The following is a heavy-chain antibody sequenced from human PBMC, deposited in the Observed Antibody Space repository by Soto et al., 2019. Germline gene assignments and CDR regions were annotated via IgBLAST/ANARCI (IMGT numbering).Heavy chain of an antibody. CDR2: IRKKTNSYTT. CDR1: GLTFSDRY. J-gene: IGHJ4*02. D-gene: IGHD4-17*01. Sequence: GGSLRLSCAASGLTFSDRYMDWVRQAPGKGLEWVGRIRKKTNSYTTEYAASVKGRFIISRDDSTNLLYLQMSSLKTEDTAAYYCTTVTTVDYYFDYWGQGTLVTVSS. CDR3: TTVTTVDYYFDY. V-gene: IGHV3-72*01.